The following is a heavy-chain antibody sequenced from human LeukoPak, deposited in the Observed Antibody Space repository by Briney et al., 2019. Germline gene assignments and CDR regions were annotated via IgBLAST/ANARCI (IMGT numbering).Heavy chain of an antibody. CDR2: IYSGGST. Sequence: QPGGSLRLSCAASGFTVSSSYMSWVRQAPGKGLEWVSVIYSGGSTYYADSVKGRFTISRDNSKNTLYLQMNSLRAEDTAVYYCARDLAAAGSLVDYWGQGTLVTVSS. D-gene: IGHD6-13*01. V-gene: IGHV3-66*01. CDR1: GFTVSSSY. CDR3: ARDLAAAGSLVDY. J-gene: IGHJ4*02.